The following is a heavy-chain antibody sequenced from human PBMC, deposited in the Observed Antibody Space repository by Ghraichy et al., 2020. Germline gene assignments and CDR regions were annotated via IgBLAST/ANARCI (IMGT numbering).Heavy chain of an antibody. CDR3: ARALGGGDYVGHYYYYGMDV. Sequence: SETLSLTCTVSGGSVSSGSYYWSWIRQPPGKGLEWIGYIYYSGSTNYNPSLKSRVTISVDTSKNQFSLKLSSVTAADTAVYYCARALGGGDYVGHYYYYGMDVWGQGTTVTVSS. J-gene: IGHJ6*02. V-gene: IGHV4-61*01. CDR1: GGSVSSGSYY. D-gene: IGHD4-17*01. CDR2: IYYSGST.